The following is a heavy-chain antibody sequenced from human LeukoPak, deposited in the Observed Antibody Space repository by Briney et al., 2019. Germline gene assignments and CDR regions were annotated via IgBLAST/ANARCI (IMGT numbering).Heavy chain of an antibody. J-gene: IGHJ4*02. CDR3: ARGYTTTDPHFDY. CDR1: GGSVSSGGYS. V-gene: IGHV4-30-4*07. CDR2: LYFTGST. D-gene: IGHD1-1*01. Sequence: SETLSLTCGVSGGSVSSGGYSWSWIRQPPGKGLEWIGYLYFTGSTYYNPSLKSRLTVSVDTSKNQFSLRLSSVTAADTAVYYCARGYTTTDPHFDYWGQGTLVTVSS.